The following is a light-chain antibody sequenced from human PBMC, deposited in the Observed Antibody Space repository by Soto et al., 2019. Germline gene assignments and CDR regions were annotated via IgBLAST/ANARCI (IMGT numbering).Light chain of an antibody. Sequence: EIVLTQSPATLSLSPGERATLSCRASQSVGSYLAWYQQKPGQAPRLLIYDASNRATGIPARFSGSGSGTDLTFTISSLAPEDFAVYFCQQRSNWLTFGGGTKVEIK. J-gene: IGKJ4*01. CDR1: QSVGSY. CDR2: DAS. CDR3: QQRSNWLT. V-gene: IGKV3-11*01.